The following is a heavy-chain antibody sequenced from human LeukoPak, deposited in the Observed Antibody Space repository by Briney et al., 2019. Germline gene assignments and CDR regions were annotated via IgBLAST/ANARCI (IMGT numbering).Heavy chain of an antibody. V-gene: IGHV3-48*03. CDR2: ISGSGNSI. CDR1: GFTFSAYE. Sequence: GGSLRLSCAASGFTFSAYEMNWVRQAPGKGLEPVTYISGSGNSISYADSVRGRFTISRDNAKNSLFLQMNSLRVEDTAVYYCVRDGRGYCGSTSCRPFDSWGRGTQVTVSS. J-gene: IGHJ4*02. D-gene: IGHD2-2*01. CDR3: VRDGRGYCGSTSCRPFDS.